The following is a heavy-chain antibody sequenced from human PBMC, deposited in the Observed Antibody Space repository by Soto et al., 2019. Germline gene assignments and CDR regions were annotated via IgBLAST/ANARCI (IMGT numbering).Heavy chain of an antibody. CDR2: IYSGGST. V-gene: IGHV3-66*01. CDR3: ARDSFYCSGGSCYSYYFDY. Sequence: PGGSLRLSCAASGFTVSSNYMSWVRQAPGKGLEWVSVIYSGGSTYYADSVKGRFTISRDNSKNTLYLQMNSLRAEDTAVYYCARDSFYCSGGSCYSYYFDYWGQGTLVTVSS. CDR1: GFTVSSNY. D-gene: IGHD2-15*01. J-gene: IGHJ4*02.